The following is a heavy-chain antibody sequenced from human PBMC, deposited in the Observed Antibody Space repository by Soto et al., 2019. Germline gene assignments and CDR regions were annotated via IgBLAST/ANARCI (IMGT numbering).Heavy chain of an antibody. J-gene: IGHJ4*02. CDR3: VTEGYYDPKPSPDY. CDR1: GYSITSTCN. D-gene: IGHD3-22*01. V-gene: IGHV4-38-2*02. Sequence: XGTLSLACAVSGYSITSTCNWCCSRQPPGKGLEWIGCIYPSGSAYYNPSLKSRVTISADTSNNQFSLTMNSVTAADTAVYYCVTEGYYDPKPSPDYWGQGLLVTVSS. CDR2: IYPSGSA.